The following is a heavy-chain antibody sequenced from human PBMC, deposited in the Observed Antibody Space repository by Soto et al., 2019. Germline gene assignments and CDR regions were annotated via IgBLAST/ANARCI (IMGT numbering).Heavy chain of an antibody. CDR1: GFAFNTYS. CDR2: ISYDGSNK. V-gene: IGHV3-30-3*01. CDR3: EKVSPMGYFFDF. Sequence: QVHLVQSGGGVVQPGRSLRLSCAASGFAFNTYSMHWVRQAPGRGLEWVAVISYDGSNKFYADSVKGRLTISRDNSKNSLYLKMNSLRGEDTAVYYCEKVSPMGYFFDFWGQGTLVTVSS. J-gene: IGHJ4*02.